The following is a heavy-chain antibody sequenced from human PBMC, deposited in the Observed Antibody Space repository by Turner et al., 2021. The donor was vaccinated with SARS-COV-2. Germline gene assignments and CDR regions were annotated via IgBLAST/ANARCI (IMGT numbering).Heavy chain of an antibody. CDR1: GGTFKTYA. CDR2: IIPIFGTA. J-gene: IGHJ5*02. Sequence: QVQLVQSGSWVKKPGSSVKVSCKASGGTFKTYAISWVRQAPGQGLEWMGGIIPIFGTANYAQKFQCRVTITADESTSTVYMELSSLRSEDTAVYYCARARGVYYYDSSGQRFDPWGQGTLVTVSS. CDR3: ARARGVYYYDSSGQRFDP. D-gene: IGHD3-22*01. V-gene: IGHV1-69*01.